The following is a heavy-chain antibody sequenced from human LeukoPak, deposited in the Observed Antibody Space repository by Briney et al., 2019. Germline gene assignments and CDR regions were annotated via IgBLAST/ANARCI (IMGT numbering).Heavy chain of an antibody. CDR1: GFTFSKYY. CDR2: IVNSGGTT. CDR3: AGGYGSGSYSA. J-gene: IGHJ5*02. Sequence: GGSLRLSCAASGFTFSKYYMSWIRQAPGKGLEWISYIVNSGGTTSYADSVQGRFTISSDDTKNSLYLQMNSLRAEDTAVYYCAGGYGSGSYSAWGQGIPVTVSS. V-gene: IGHV3-11*01. D-gene: IGHD3-10*01.